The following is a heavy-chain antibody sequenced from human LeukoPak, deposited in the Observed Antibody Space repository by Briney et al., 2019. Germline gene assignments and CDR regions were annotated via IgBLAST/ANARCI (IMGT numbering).Heavy chain of an antibody. D-gene: IGHD3-9*01. V-gene: IGHV3-23*01. CDR2: ISGNGVST. Sequence: GGSLRLSCAASGFTFSSYAMSWVRQAPGKGLVWVSSISGNGVSTYYADSVKGRFTISRDNSKNTVYLQMNSLRAEDTAVYYCAKGEDYDILTGYRELDYWGQGTLVTVSS. CDR3: AKGEDYDILTGYRELDY. J-gene: IGHJ4*02. CDR1: GFTFSSYA.